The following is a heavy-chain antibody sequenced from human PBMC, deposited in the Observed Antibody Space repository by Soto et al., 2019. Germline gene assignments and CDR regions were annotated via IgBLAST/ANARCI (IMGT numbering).Heavy chain of an antibody. CDR2: ISAYNGNT. V-gene: IGHV1-18*01. D-gene: IGHD6-19*01. CDR1: GYTFTSYG. CDR3: ATTPSEWLPLFGNFQH. J-gene: IGHJ1*01. Sequence: ASVKVSCKASGYTFTSYGISWVRRAPGQGLEWMGWISAYNGNTNYAQKLQGRVTMTTDTSTSTAYMELRSLRSDDTAVYYCATTPSEWLPLFGNFQHWGQGTLVTVSS.